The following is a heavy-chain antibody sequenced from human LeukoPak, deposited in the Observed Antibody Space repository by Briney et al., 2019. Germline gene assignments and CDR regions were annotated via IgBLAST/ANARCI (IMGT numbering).Heavy chain of an antibody. CDR3: ARGGFCSGGSCPVDYYYYMDV. J-gene: IGHJ6*03. D-gene: IGHD2-15*01. Sequence: GGSLRLSCAASGFTFSNYWMHWVRQAPGKGLVWVSRINSDGSSTSYADSVKGGFTISRDNTKNTLYLQLNSLRDEDTAVDYCARGGFCSGGSCPVDYYYYMDVWGKGTTVTVSS. CDR1: GFTFSNYW. V-gene: IGHV3-74*01. CDR2: INSDGSST.